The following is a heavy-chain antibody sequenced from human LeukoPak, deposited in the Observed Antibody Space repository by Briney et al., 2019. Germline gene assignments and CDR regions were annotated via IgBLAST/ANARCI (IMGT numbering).Heavy chain of an antibody. J-gene: IGHJ4*02. Sequence: PGGSLRLSCAASGFTFSSYSMNWVRQAPGKGLEWVSYISSSSSTIYYADPVKGRFTISRDNAKNSLYLQMNSLRAEDTAVYYCARGRVGAMYYFDYWGQGTLVTVSS. V-gene: IGHV3-48*01. CDR2: ISSSSSTI. CDR3: ARGRVGAMYYFDY. CDR1: GFTFSSYS. D-gene: IGHD1-26*01.